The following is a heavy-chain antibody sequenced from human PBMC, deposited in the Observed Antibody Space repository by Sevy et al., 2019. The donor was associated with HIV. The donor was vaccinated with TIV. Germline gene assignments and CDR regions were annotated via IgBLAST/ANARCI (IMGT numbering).Heavy chain of an antibody. Sequence: GGSLRLSCTTSGFTFDDYAMSWFRQAPGKGLEWVAFITRNSYEAYGGTTDYGASVKGRFIISRDDPKSIAYLQMNSLKPEDTAVYYCTRGLATADTPEYYFDYWGQGTLVTVSS. V-gene: IGHV3-49*03. CDR3: TRGLATADTPEYYFDY. D-gene: IGHD5-12*01. J-gene: IGHJ4*02. CDR1: GFTFDDYA. CDR2: ITRNSYEAYGGTT.